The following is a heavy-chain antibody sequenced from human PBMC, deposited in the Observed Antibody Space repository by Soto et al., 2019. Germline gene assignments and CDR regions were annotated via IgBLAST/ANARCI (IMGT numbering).Heavy chain of an antibody. CDR2: IKQDGSEK. J-gene: IGHJ4*02. D-gene: IGHD3-16*02. CDR3: ASVYDYIWGSYRYFDY. Sequence: GGSLRLSCAASGFTFSSYWMSWVRQVPGKGLEWVANIKQDGSEKYYVDSVKGRFTISRDNAKNSLYLQMNSLRAEDTAVYYCASVYDYIWGSYRYFDYWGQGTLVTVSS. CDR1: GFTFSSYW. V-gene: IGHV3-7*01.